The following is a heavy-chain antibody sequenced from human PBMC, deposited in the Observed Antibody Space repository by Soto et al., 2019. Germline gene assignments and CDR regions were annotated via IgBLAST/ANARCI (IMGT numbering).Heavy chain of an antibody. Sequence: SETLSLTCTVSGGSISSGGYYWSWIRQHPGKGLEWIGYIYYSGSTYYNPSLKSRVTISVDTSKNQFSLKLSSVTAADTAVYYCASARIQLWLPPRRYFDYWGQGTLVTVSS. D-gene: IGHD5-18*01. J-gene: IGHJ4*02. CDR2: IYYSGST. CDR1: GGSISSGGYY. CDR3: ASARIQLWLPPRRYFDY. V-gene: IGHV4-31*03.